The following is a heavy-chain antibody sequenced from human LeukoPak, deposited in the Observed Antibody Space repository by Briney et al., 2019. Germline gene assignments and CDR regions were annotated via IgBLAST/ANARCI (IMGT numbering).Heavy chain of an antibody. Sequence: ASVKVSCKASGYTFTGYYMHWVRQAPGQGLEWMGWINPNSGGTNYAQKFQGRVTMTRDTSISTAYMELSRLRSDDTAAYYCAGTTVTTSPDFDYWGQGTLVTVSS. CDR3: AGTTVTTSPDFDY. D-gene: IGHD4-11*01. CDR2: INPNSGGT. V-gene: IGHV1-2*02. CDR1: GYTFTGYY. J-gene: IGHJ4*02.